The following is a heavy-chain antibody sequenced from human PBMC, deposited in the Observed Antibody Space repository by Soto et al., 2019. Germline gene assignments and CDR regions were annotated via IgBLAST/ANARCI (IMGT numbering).Heavy chain of an antibody. CDR1: GGSIRSGGYY. J-gene: IGHJ6*02. D-gene: IGHD5-18*01. CDR3: ARDRLMATAGTARHYFGLDF. CDR2: IYYSGYT. Sequence: SETLSLTCTVSGGSIRSGGYYWSWVRQNPRSGLEWIGNIYYSGYTYYNPSLKSRLTISVDTSKNQFSLNLSSVTAADTVVYYCARDRLMATAGTARHYFGLDFWDQGTTVTVPS. V-gene: IGHV4-31*03.